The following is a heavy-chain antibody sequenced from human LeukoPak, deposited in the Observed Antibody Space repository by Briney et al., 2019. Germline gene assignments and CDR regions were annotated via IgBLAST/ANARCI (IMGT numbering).Heavy chain of an antibody. Sequence: GGSLRLSCAASQFTFSFYSMNWVRQAPGKGLKWTSFISSSSGTIYYADSVKGRFTISRDNAKNSVYLQMNSLRAEDTAVYYCAKSPSGYYYTPFDYWGQGTLVTVSS. D-gene: IGHD3-22*01. CDR2: ISSSSGTI. CDR1: QFTFSFYS. J-gene: IGHJ4*02. V-gene: IGHV3-48*01. CDR3: AKSPSGYYYTPFDY.